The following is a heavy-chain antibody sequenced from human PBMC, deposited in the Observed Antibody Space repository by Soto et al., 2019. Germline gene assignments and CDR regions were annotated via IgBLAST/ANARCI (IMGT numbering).Heavy chain of an antibody. CDR2: IYYSGRS. Sequence: PSETLSLTCTVSGGSITSSSYYWGWIRQPPGKGLEWIGGIYYSGRSYYNPSLKSQVTMSVDTSKNQLSLTLNSVTAADAAVYYCARQRTTVVTQAYFDHWGQGTLVTVSS. J-gene: IGHJ4*02. CDR3: ARQRTTVVTQAYFDH. V-gene: IGHV4-39*01. CDR1: GGSITSSSYY. D-gene: IGHD4-17*01.